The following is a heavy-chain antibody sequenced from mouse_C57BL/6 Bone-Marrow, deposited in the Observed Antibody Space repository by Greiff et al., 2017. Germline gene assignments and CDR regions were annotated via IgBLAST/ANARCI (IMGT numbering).Heavy chain of an antibody. J-gene: IGHJ1*03. CDR1: GYTFTSYD. CDR3: ARDYGSSYCYFDV. D-gene: IGHD1-1*01. V-gene: IGHV1-85*01. CDR2: IYPRDGST. Sequence: LVESGPELVKPGASVKLSCKASGYTFTSYDINWVKQRPGQGLEWIGWIYPRDGSTKYNEKFKGKATLTVDTSSSTAYMELHSLTSEDSAVFFSARDYGSSYCYFDVWGTGTTVTVSS.